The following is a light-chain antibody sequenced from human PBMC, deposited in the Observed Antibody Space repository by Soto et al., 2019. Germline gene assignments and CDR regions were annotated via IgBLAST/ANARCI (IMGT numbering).Light chain of an antibody. Sequence: QSALTQPAYVSGSPGQSITISCTGTSSDVGGYNYVSWYQQHPGKAPKLMIYKVSDRRSGVSNRFSGSKSGNTASLTISGLQAEDEGDYYCSSYSGSGTLIFGGGTKVTVL. CDR2: KVS. CDR3: SSYSGSGTLI. CDR1: SSDVGGYNY. V-gene: IGLV2-14*01. J-gene: IGLJ2*01.